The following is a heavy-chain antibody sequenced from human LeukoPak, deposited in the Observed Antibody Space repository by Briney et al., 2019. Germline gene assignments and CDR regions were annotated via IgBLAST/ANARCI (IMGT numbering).Heavy chain of an antibody. D-gene: IGHD3-22*01. CDR2: VNTVSSYI. V-gene: IGHV3-21*01. CDR3: VRLRRNSDSSGYFYYYDN. J-gene: IGHJ4*02. Sequence: PGGSLRLSCAASGFVFSSDSFNWVRQAPGKGLEWVASVNTVSSYIYYADSVRGRFTISRDKAKNSVLLQMNSLRAEDMAMYYCVRLRRNSDSSGYFYYYDNWGQGTLVTVSS. CDR1: GFVFSSDS.